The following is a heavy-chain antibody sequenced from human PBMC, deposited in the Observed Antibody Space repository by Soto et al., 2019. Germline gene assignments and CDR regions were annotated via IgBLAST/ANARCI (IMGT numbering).Heavy chain of an antibody. Sequence: EVQLLESGGGLVQPGGSLRLSCAVSGFTFTSYAMSWVRQAPGKGLEWVSAVSGSGGTTYYADSVKGRFTTSRDNSENTLFLQMKSLRAEDTAVYYCAREGTFFYYGMDVWGQGTTVTVSS. V-gene: IGHV3-23*01. CDR3: AREGTFFYYGMDV. CDR1: GFTFTSYA. J-gene: IGHJ6*02. CDR2: VSGSGGTT. D-gene: IGHD1-1*01.